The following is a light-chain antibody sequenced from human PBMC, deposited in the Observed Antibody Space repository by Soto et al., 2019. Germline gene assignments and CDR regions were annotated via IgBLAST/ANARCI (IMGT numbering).Light chain of an antibody. V-gene: IGKV1-39*01. Sequence: DIRMTQSPSSLSASVGDRVTITCRASQSIDTHLNWYQQHPGKAPNALIYEASNLQSGVPSRFSGSGSGTDFTLTISGLQPDDSATYYCHQTYSPPDTFGQGTKADIK. CDR2: EAS. CDR1: QSIDTH. CDR3: HQTYSPPDT. J-gene: IGKJ1*01.